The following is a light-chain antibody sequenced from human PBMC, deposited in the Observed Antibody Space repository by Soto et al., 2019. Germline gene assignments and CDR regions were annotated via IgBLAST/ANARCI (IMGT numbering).Light chain of an antibody. CDR2: GAS. CDR3: LQYNNCPPLT. Sequence: EIVMTQSPATLSVSPGERATLSSRASQSVSTNLAWYQQRPGQAPRLLIYGASTRATGIPARFSGSGSATEFTLTISSLQPEDFAVYYCLQYNNCPPLTFGQGTKVEIK. J-gene: IGKJ1*01. CDR1: QSVSTN. V-gene: IGKV3-15*01.